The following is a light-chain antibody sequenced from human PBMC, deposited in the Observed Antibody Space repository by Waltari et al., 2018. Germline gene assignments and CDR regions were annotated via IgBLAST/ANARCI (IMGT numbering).Light chain of an antibody. CDR3: QQYDISPLT. CDR2: DTS. J-gene: IGKJ4*01. CDR1: QTVRATY. Sequence: EIVLTQSPGTLSLSPGERATLSCRASQTVRATYLAWYQQKPGQAPTLVIHDTSSRATGIPDRFSGSGSGTDFSLTISSREPEDFAVYYCQQYDISPLTFGGGTKVETK. V-gene: IGKV3-20*01.